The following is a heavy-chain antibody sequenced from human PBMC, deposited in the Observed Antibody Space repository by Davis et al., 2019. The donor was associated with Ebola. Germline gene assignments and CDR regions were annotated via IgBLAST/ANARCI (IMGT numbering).Heavy chain of an antibody. V-gene: IGHV3-73*01. J-gene: IGHJ4*02. CDR2: IRSKANSYAT. CDR3: TRAQQLDDY. D-gene: IGHD6-13*01. CDR1: GFTFSGSA. Sequence: GGSLRLSCAASGFTFSGSAMHWVRQASGKGLEWVGRIRSKANSYATAYAASVKGRFTISRDDSKNTAYLQMNSLKTEDTAVYYCTRAQQLDDYWSQGTLVTVSS.